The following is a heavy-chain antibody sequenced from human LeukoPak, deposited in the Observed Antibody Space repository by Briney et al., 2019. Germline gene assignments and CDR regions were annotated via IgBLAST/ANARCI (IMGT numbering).Heavy chain of an antibody. Sequence: GGSLRLSCAASGFTFDDYGMSWVRQAPGKGLEWVSGINWNGGSTGYADSVKGRFTISRDNAKNSLYLQMNSLRAEDTALYYCARGFRDQLLGYYYYYYMDVWGKGTTVTVSS. V-gene: IGHV3-20*04. CDR2: INWNGGST. CDR1: GFTFDDYG. CDR3: ARGFRDQLLGYYYYYYMDV. D-gene: IGHD2-2*01. J-gene: IGHJ6*03.